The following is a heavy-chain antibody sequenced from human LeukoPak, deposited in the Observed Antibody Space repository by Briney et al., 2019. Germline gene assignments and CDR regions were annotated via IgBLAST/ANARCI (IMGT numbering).Heavy chain of an antibody. D-gene: IGHD2-2*02. CDR2: IYYSGST. J-gene: IGHJ5*02. V-gene: IGHV4-31*03. Sequence: SETLSLTCTASGGSISSGGYYWSWIRQHPGKGLEWIGYIYYSGSTYYNPSLKSRVTISVDTSKNQFSLKLSSVTAADTAVYYCARNIVVVPAAIGGWFDPWGQGTLVTVSS. CDR3: ARNIVVVPAAIGGWFDP. CDR1: GGSISSGGYY.